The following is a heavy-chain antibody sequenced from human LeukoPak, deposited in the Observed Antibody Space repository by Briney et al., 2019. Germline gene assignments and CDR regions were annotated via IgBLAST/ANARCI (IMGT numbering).Heavy chain of an antibody. CDR1: GGSFSGYY. Sequence: ASETLSLTCAVYGGSFSGYYWSWIRQPPGKGLEWIGEINHSGSTNYNPSFKSRVTISMDTSKNQFSLRLKSVTAADTAVYYCARLDGYNYSQDFWGQGTLVIVS. CDR3: ARLDGYNYSQDF. CDR2: INHSGST. J-gene: IGHJ4*02. D-gene: IGHD5-12*01. V-gene: IGHV4-34*01.